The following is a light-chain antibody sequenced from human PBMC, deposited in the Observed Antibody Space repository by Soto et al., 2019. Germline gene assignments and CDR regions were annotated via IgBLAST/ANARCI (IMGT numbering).Light chain of an antibody. CDR3: QQYDNLLLT. Sequence: DIQMTQSPSSLSASVGDRVTITCQASQDISNYLNWYQQKPGKAPKLLIYDASNLETGVPSRFSGSGSGTDFPFTISSLQPEDIATYYCQQYDNLLLTFGGGTKVEIK. CDR2: DAS. J-gene: IGKJ4*01. CDR1: QDISNY. V-gene: IGKV1-33*01.